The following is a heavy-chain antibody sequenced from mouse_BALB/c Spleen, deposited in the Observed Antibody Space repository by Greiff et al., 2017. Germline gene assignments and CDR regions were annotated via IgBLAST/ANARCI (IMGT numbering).Heavy chain of an antibody. D-gene: IGHD2-4*01. CDR3: ARGDDYDAYFDV. Sequence: QVQLKESGPGLVAPSQSLSITCTVSGFSLTSYGVHWVRQPPGKGLEWLGVIWAGGSPNYNSALMSRLSISKDNSKSQVFLKMNSLQTDDTAMYYCARGDDYDAYFDVWGAGTTVTVSS. V-gene: IGHV2-9*02. CDR2: IWAGGSP. J-gene: IGHJ1*01. CDR1: GFSLTSYG.